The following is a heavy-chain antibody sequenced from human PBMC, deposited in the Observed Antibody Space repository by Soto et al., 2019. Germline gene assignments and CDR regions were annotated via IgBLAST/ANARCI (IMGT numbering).Heavy chain of an antibody. CDR2: IYYSGST. Sequence: SETLSLTCTVSGGSISSYGWSWIRQPPGKGLEWIGYIYYSGSTNYNPSLKSRVTISVDTSKNQFSLKLSSVTAADTAVYYCASLSYGDSLFAYFDYWGQGTLLTVSS. J-gene: IGHJ4*02. CDR3: ASLSYGDSLFAYFDY. D-gene: IGHD2-21*02. CDR1: GGSISSYG. V-gene: IGHV4-59*01.